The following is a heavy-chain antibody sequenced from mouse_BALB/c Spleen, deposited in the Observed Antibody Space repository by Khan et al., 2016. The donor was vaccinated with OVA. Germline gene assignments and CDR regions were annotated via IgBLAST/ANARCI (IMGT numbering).Heavy chain of an antibody. J-gene: IGHJ1*01. Sequence: EVQLLETGGGLVQPGGSRGLSCEGSGFTFSGFWMSWVRQTPGKTLEWIGDINSDGSAINYAPSIKDRFTIFRDNDKSTLYLQMSNVRSEDTATHFSMRYDGYYWYFDVWGAGTTVTVSS. CDR3: MRYDGYYWYFDV. CDR1: GFTFSGFW. V-gene: IGHV11-2*02. D-gene: IGHD2-3*01. CDR2: INSDGSAI.